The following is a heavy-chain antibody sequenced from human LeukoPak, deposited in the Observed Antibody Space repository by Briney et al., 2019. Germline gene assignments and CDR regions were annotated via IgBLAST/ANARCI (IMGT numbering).Heavy chain of an antibody. CDR2: IYYSGST. Sequence: SQSLSLTCTVSGGSISSGGYYWSWIRQHPGKGLEWIGYIYYSGSTYYNPSLKSRVTISVDTSKNQFSLKLSSVTAADTAVYYCARDRCTNGVCFLLDYWGQGTLVTVSS. CDR1: GGSISSGGYY. CDR3: ARDRCTNGVCFLLDY. V-gene: IGHV4-31*03. D-gene: IGHD2-8*01. J-gene: IGHJ4*02.